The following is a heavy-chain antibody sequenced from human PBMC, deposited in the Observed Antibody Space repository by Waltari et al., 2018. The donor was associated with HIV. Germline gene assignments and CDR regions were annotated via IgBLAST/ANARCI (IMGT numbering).Heavy chain of an antibody. V-gene: IGHV3-20*04. CDR1: VLHSADSG. D-gene: IGHD6-13*01. J-gene: IGHJ4*02. CDR3: ARRSSSGSWYSSLDY. Sequence: EVHLLESAGRVVRRGGSLRLPCASSVLHSADSGLTWVRYVPGKGLAWVSGINWNGGSTGYADSVKGRFTISRDNANNHLYLQMNSLRAEDTALYYCARRSSSGSWYSSLDYWGQGTLVIVSS. CDR2: INWNGGST.